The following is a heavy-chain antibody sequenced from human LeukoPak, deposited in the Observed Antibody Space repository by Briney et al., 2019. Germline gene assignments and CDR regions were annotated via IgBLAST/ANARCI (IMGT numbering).Heavy chain of an antibody. CDR2: ISSSSSYI. Sequence: GGSLRLSCAASGFTFSSYEMNWVRQAPGKGLEWVSSISSSSSYIYYADSVKGRFTISRDNSKNTLYLQMNSLRAEDTAVYYCAKGDSSGYHDAFDIWGQGTMVTVSS. CDR3: AKGDSSGYHDAFDI. V-gene: IGHV3-21*04. CDR1: GFTFSSYE. D-gene: IGHD3-22*01. J-gene: IGHJ3*02.